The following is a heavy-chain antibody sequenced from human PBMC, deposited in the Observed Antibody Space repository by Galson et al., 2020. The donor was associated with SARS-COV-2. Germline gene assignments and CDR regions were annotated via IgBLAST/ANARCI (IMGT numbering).Heavy chain of an antibody. J-gene: IGHJ3*02. V-gene: IGHV1-18*04. D-gene: IGHD3-3*01. CDR2: ISANNGNT. CDR1: GFIFTNYG. Sequence: ASVKVSCKASGFIFTNYGFSWVRQAPGQGLEWMGWISANNGNTNYAQKFQGRFSMTTDTSTSTVYMELRTLRHDDTAVYFCARAYDFWSGNIPGGIWGQGTMVNVSS. CDR3: ARAYDFWSGNIPGGI.